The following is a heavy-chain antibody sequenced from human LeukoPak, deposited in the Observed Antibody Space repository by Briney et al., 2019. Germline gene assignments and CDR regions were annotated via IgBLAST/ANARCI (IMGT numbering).Heavy chain of an antibody. Sequence: GGSLRLSCAASGFTVSSNYMSWVRQAPGKGLEWVSVIYSGGSTYYADSVKGRFTISRDNSKNTLYLQMNSLRAEDTAVYYCARDGHYYYYGMDVWGQGTTVTVSS. CDR1: GFTVSSNY. CDR2: IYSGGST. CDR3: ARDGHYYYYGMDV. V-gene: IGHV3-66*01. J-gene: IGHJ6*02.